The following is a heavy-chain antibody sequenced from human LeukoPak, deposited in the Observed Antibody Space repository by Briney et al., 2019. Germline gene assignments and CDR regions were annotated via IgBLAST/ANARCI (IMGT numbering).Heavy chain of an antibody. CDR2: TYYRSKWYN. J-gene: IGHJ4*02. Sequence: SQTLSLICAISGDSVSGSSITWNWIRQSPSRGLEWLGRTYYRSKWYNDYALSVKSRMTINRDTSKNQFSLQVNSVTPEDTAVYYCAREGSGSYSLDFWGQGTLVAVSS. D-gene: IGHD1-26*01. CDR1: GDSVSGSSIT. CDR3: AREGSGSYSLDF. V-gene: IGHV6-1*01.